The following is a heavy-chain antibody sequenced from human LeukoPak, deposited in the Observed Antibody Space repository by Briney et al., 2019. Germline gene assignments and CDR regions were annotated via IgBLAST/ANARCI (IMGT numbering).Heavy chain of an antibody. CDR2: IKKDRSEK. V-gene: IGHV3-7*01. CDR3: ARETRYYYDSSAYYSGYFDY. Sequence: GGSLRLSCAASGFTFSTYWMTWVRQAPGKGLEWVANIKKDRSEKYYVDSVKGRFTISRDNAKNSLYLQMNSLRAEDTAVYYCARETRYYYDSSAYYSGYFDYWGQGTLVTVSS. J-gene: IGHJ4*02. CDR1: GFTFSTYW. D-gene: IGHD3-22*01.